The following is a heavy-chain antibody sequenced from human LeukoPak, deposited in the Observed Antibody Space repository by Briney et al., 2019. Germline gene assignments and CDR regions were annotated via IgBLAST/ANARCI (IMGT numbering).Heavy chain of an antibody. V-gene: IGHV3-9*01. Sequence: GGSLRLSCAASGFTFDDYAMHWVRQAPGKGLEWVAGISWDSDNIEYADSVKGRFTISRDNSKNTLYLQMNSLRAEDTAVYYCARDGYSYGYSGYIDYWGQGTLVTVSS. CDR1: GFTFDDYA. CDR3: ARDGYSYGYSGYIDY. J-gene: IGHJ4*02. CDR2: ISWDSDNI. D-gene: IGHD5-18*01.